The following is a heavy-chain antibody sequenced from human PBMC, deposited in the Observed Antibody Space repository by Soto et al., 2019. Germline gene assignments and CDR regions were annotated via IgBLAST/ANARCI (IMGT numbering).Heavy chain of an antibody. CDR2: ISSSSSYI. Sequence: EVQLVESGGGLVKPGGSLRLSCAASGFTFSSYSMNWVRQAPGKGLEWVSSISSSSSYISYADSVKGRFTISRDNAKNSLYLQMNSLRAEDTAVYYCASADDSIAGDYWGQGTLVTVSS. CDR1: GFTFSSYS. D-gene: IGHD6-6*01. J-gene: IGHJ4*02. V-gene: IGHV3-21*01. CDR3: ASADDSIAGDY.